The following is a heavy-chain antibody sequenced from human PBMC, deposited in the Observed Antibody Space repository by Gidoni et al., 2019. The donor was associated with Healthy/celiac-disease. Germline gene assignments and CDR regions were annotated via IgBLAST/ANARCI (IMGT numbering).Heavy chain of an antibody. V-gene: IGHV3-30*18. CDR2: ISYDGSNK. D-gene: IGHD1-26*01. Sequence: VQLVASGGGVVPPGRSLRLSCAASGFTFSSTGMHWVRQAPGKGLEWVAVISYDGSNKYYADSVKGRFTISRDNSKNTLYLQMNSLRAEDTAVYYCAKDDGMGELPTYYYYGMDVWGQGTTVTVSS. CDR1: GFTFSSTG. CDR3: AKDDGMGELPTYYYYGMDV. J-gene: IGHJ6*02.